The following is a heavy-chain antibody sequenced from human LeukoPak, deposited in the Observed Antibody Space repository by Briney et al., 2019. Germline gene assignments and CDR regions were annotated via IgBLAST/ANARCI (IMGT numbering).Heavy chain of an antibody. V-gene: IGHV3-21*01. CDR1: GFTFSSYS. CDR2: ISSSSSYI. Sequence: SGGSLRLSCAASGFTFSSYSMNWVRQAPGKGLEWVSSISSSSSYIYYADSVKGRFTISRDNAKNSLYLQMNSLRAEDTAVYYCARLGAPMVRGVIITGDWGQGTLVTVSS. D-gene: IGHD3-10*01. J-gene: IGHJ4*02. CDR3: ARLGAPMVRGVIITGD.